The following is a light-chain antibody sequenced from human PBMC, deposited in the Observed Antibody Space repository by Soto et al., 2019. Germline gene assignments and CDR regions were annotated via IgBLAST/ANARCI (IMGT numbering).Light chain of an antibody. CDR1: RSVKSK. V-gene: IGKV3-15*01. CDR3: QQYNNWPWT. J-gene: IGKJ1*01. Sequence: EIVMTQSPATLSVSPGERATLSCRAVRSVKSKLAWYQQKPCQAPRLHIYGASTRATGIPARFSGSGSGTEFNLTISSLQSEDFAIYYCQQYNNWPWTFGQGTKVDIK. CDR2: GAS.